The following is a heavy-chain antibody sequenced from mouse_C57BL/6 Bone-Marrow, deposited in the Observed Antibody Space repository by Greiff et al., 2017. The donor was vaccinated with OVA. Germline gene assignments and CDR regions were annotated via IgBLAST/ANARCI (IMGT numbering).Heavy chain of an antibody. V-gene: IGHV1-52*01. CDR3: ARFDYNGDWFAY. Sequence: VQLQQSGAELVRPGSSVKLSCTASGYTFTSYWMHWVQQRPIQGLEWIGNIDPSDSETHYNQKFKDKATLTVDKSSITAYLQLSSLTSEDSAVYYCARFDYNGDWFAYWGQGTLVTVSA. D-gene: IGHD1-1*01. CDR2: IDPSDSET. CDR1: GYTFTSYW. J-gene: IGHJ3*01.